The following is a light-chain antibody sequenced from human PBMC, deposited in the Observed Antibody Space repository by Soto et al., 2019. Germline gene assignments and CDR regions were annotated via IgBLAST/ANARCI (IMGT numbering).Light chain of an antibody. CDR2: DAS. Sequence: EIGLAHSPATLSLSPGDRATLSCGASQSVSRSYLAWYQQKPGLAPRLIIYDASTRATGIPDRFSGSGSGTDFTLTISRLEPEDFAVYYCQQSGSSPITFAQGTRL. V-gene: IGKV3D-20*01. CDR1: QSVSRSY. CDR3: QQSGSSPIT. J-gene: IGKJ5*01.